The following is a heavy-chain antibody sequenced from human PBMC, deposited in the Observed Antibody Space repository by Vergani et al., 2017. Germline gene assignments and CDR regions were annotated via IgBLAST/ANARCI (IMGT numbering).Heavy chain of an antibody. Sequence: QVQLVESGGGVVQPGRSLRLSCAASGFTFSSYGMHWVRQAPGKGLEWVAVISYDGSNKYYADSVKGRFTISRDNSKNTLYLQMNSLRAEDTAVYYCAKEGGSGYSTVFDYWGQGTLVTVSS. J-gene: IGHJ4*02. CDR1: GFTFSSYG. V-gene: IGHV3-30*18. CDR3: AKEGGSGYSTVFDY. D-gene: IGHD5-18*01. CDR2: ISYDGSNK.